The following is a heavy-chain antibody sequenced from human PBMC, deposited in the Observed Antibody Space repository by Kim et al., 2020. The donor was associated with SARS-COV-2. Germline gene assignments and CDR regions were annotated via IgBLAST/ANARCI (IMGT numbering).Heavy chain of an antibody. CDR3: ARLVPAAMSAFDY. D-gene: IGHD2-2*01. Sequence: AQGFTGRFGFSLDTCVSTAYLQISSLKADDTAVYYCARLVPAAMSAFDYWGQGTLVTVSS. J-gene: IGHJ4*02. V-gene: IGHV7-4-1*02.